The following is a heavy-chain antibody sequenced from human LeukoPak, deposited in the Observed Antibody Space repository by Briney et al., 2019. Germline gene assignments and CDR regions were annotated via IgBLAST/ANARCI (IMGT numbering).Heavy chain of an antibody. Sequence: GASVKVSCKASGYTFTSYAIQWVRQAPGQRLEWTGWINAGHGNTKYSQNFQGRVTITRDTSASTAYMELSSLRSEDTAVYYCARGAGFAEPLPEYWGQGTLLTVSS. CDR1: GYTFTSYA. J-gene: IGHJ4*02. CDR3: ARGAGFAEPLPEY. CDR2: INAGHGNT. V-gene: IGHV1-3*01. D-gene: IGHD1-14*01.